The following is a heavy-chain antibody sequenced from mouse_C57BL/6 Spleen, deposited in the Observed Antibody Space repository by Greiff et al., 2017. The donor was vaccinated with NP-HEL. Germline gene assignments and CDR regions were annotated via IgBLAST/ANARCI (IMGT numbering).Heavy chain of an antibody. CDR1: GYSFTGYY. CDR2: INPSTGGT. V-gene: IGHV1-42*01. CDR3: IYGNSSWFAY. Sequence: VQLQESGPELVQPGASVKISCKASGYSFTGYYMNWVKQSPEKSLEWIGEINPSTGGTTYNQKFKAKATLTVDKSSSTAYMQLTSLTSEDSAVYYCIYGNSSWFAYWGQGTRVTVSA. D-gene: IGHD2-1*01. J-gene: IGHJ3*01.